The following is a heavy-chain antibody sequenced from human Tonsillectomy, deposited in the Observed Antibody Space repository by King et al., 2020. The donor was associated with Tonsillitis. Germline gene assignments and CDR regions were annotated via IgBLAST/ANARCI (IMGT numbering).Heavy chain of an antibody. CDR1: GFTFSNYA. J-gene: IGHJ4*02. Sequence: VQLVESGGGLVQPGGSLRLSCAASGFTFSNYAMNWVRRTPGKGLEWVSIISGSGDTYYPDSVKGRFTISRDNSKNTLYLQMDSLRADDTAVYYCAKGAAGSCPGASCYPVDFWGQGTLVTVSS. D-gene: IGHD2-15*01. CDR2: ISGSGDT. V-gene: IGHV3-23*04. CDR3: AKGAAGSCPGASCYPVDF.